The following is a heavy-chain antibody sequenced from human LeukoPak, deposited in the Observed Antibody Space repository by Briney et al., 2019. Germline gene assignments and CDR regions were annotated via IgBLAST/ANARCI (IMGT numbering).Heavy chain of an antibody. V-gene: IGHV4-61*08. CDR3: ASAILVENAFDI. D-gene: IGHD3-3*01. CDR1: GGSISSGGYS. J-gene: IGHJ3*02. CDR2: VYYSGSS. Sequence: PSETLSLTCTVSGGSISSGGYSWSWIRQPPGKGLEWIGYVYYSGSSHYNPSLKSRATISVDTSKRQFSLRLSSVTAADTAVYYCASAILVENAFDIWGQGTMVTVSS.